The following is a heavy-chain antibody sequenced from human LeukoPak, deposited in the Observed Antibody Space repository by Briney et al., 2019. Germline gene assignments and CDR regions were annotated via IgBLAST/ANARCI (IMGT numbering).Heavy chain of an antibody. D-gene: IGHD4-17*01. V-gene: IGHV4-59*12. CDR3: ARDYGDYGVSRDYFDY. CDR1: GGSISSYY. Sequence: PSETLSLTCTVSGGSISSYYWSWIRQPPGKGLEWIGYIYYSGSTNYNPSLKSRVTISVDTSKNQFSLKLSSVTAADTAVYYCARDYGDYGVSRDYFDYWGQGTLVTVSS. CDR2: IYYSGST. J-gene: IGHJ4*02.